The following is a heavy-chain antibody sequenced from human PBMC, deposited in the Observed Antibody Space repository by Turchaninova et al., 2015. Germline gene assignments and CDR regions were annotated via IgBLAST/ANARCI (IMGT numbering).Heavy chain of an antibody. CDR1: GGSISNYY. V-gene: IGHV4-59*08. D-gene: IGHD5-12*01. CDR3: ARSGGYVPYFDS. J-gene: IGHJ4*02. Sequence: QVQLEESGPGLAKPSEPLSPTCTVSGGSISNYYWSWIRQPPGKGLEWIGYIYYSGSTNYNPSLKSRVTISVDTSKNQFSLKLSSVTAADTAVYYCARSGGYVPYFDSWGQGTLVTVSS. CDR2: IYYSGST.